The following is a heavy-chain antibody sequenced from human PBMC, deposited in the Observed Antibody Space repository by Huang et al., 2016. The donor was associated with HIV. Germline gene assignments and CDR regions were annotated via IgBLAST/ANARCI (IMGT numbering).Heavy chain of an antibody. V-gene: IGHV1-18*04. J-gene: IGHJ3*02. CDR1: GYTFTSYG. CDR3: ARVHSSSWFGAFDI. CDR2: ISAYNGNT. Sequence: QVQLVQSGAEVKKPGASVKVSCKASGYTFTSYGISWLRQAPGQGLEWMGRISAYNGNTNYAQKLQGRVTMTTATSTSTAYMELRSLRSDDTAVYYCARVHSSSWFGAFDIWGQGTMVTVSS. D-gene: IGHD6-13*01.